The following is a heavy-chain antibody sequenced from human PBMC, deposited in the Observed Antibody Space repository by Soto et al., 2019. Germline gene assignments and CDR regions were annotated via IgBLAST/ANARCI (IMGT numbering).Heavy chain of an antibody. CDR2: IYYSGST. J-gene: IGHJ4*02. Sequence: QVQLQESGPGLVKPSETLSLTCTVSGGSISSYYWSWIRQPPGKGLEWIGYIYYSGSTNYNPSLKSRVTLSVDTSKTQFSLKLRSATAADTAVYYCARRYGGNLDYWGQGTLVTVSS. V-gene: IGHV4-59*08. CDR1: GGSISSYY. D-gene: IGHD1-1*01. CDR3: ARRYGGNLDY.